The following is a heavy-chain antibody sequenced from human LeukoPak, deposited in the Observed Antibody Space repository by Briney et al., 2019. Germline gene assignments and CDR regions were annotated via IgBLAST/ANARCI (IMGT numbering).Heavy chain of an antibody. J-gene: IGHJ4*01. CDR3: ARDAQRGFDYSNSLKY. CDR1: GFIFSHHG. D-gene: IGHD4-11*01. Sequence: PGGSLRLSCAASGFIFSHHGMHWVRQAPGKGLEWVAVIWSDGTNRFYADSVKGRFTIPRDNSQNTVFLQMNSLRVKDTAIYYCARDAQRGFDYSNSLKYWDHGTLVTVSS. V-gene: IGHV3-33*01. CDR2: IWSDGTNR.